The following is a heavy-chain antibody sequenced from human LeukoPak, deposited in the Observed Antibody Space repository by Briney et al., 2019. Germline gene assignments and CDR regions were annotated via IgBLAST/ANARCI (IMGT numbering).Heavy chain of an antibody. CDR2: INPSGGST. V-gene: IGHV1-46*01. J-gene: IGHJ5*02. CDR1: GYTFTSYY. CDR3: ARDFPGPAWFDP. Sequence: ASVKVSCKASGYTFTSYYMHWVRQAPGQGLEWMGIINPSGGSTSYAQKFQGRVTMTRDMSTSTVYMELSSLRSEDTAVYYCARDFPGPAWFDPWGQGTLVTVSP.